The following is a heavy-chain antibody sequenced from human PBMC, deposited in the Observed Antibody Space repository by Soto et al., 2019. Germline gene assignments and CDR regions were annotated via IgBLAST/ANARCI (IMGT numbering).Heavy chain of an antibody. D-gene: IGHD6-6*01. CDR2: IVYDGSNK. CDR3: AKYKWGYSSSSSYGMDV. CDR1: GFTFSSYG. J-gene: IGHJ6*02. V-gene: IGHV3-30*18. Sequence: QVQLVESGGGVVQPGRSLRLSCAASGFTFSSYGMHWVRQAPGKGLEWVAVIVYDGSNKYYEESVKGRFTISRDNSKNTRYLQLNSLRAEDTAVYYCAKYKWGYSSSSSYGMDVWGQGTTVTVSS.